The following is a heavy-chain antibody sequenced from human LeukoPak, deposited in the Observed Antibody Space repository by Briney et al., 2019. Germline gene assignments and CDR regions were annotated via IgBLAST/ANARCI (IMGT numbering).Heavy chain of an antibody. D-gene: IGHD6-13*01. CDR2: IYSGGST. V-gene: IGHV3-53*01. Sequence: GGSLRLSCAASGFTVSSNYMSWVRQAPGKGLEWVSVIYSGGSTYYADSVKGRFTISRDNSKNTLYLQMNSLRAEDTAVYYCARGPWSAAGYNGMDVWAKGPRSPSP. CDR1: GFTVSSNY. J-gene: IGHJ6*02. CDR3: ARGPWSAAGYNGMDV.